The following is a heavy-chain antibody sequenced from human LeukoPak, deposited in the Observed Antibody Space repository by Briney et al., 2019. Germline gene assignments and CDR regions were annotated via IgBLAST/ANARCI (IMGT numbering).Heavy chain of an antibody. V-gene: IGHV3-23*01. CDR3: AKLRGYPWYFDV. J-gene: IGHJ2*01. D-gene: IGHD2-15*01. CDR1: GFTFSDYA. CDR2: INDGGGST. Sequence: GFLRLSCAASGFTFSDYAMSWVRQAPGKGLEWVSSINDGGGSTYYADSVKGRFTISRDNSKNTLYLLMNSLSAEDTAIYYCAKLRGYPWYFDVWGRGTLATISS.